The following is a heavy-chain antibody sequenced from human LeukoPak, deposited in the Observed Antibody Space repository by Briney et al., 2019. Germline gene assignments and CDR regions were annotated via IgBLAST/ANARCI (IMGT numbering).Heavy chain of an antibody. CDR2: IRYDGSNK. D-gene: IGHD3-16*01. Sequence: PGGSLRLSCAASGFTFSSYWMSWVRQAPGKGLEWVAFIRYDGSNKYYADSVKGRFTISRDNSKNTLYLQMNSLRAEDTAVYYCAKDYGGGFPHTRAYYYYYMDVWGKGTTVTVSS. J-gene: IGHJ6*03. V-gene: IGHV3-30*02. CDR3: AKDYGGGFPHTRAYYYYYMDV. CDR1: GFTFSSYW.